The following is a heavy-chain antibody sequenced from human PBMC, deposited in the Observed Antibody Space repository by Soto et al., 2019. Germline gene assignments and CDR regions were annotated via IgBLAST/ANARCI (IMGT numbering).Heavy chain of an antibody. J-gene: IGHJ4*02. V-gene: IGHV3-23*01. CDR2: ITGSGDST. D-gene: IGHD6-19*01. Sequence: RLSCEVSGFTFSSHAMSRVSQAPGKGLECVSSITGSGDSTYYADSEKGRYTISRDKSKSTLDLQMNSLRAEDTAVYYCAKDLQFSGWLSAQTFDYWGQGTQVTVSS. CDR1: GFTFSSHA. CDR3: AKDLQFSGWLSAQTFDY.